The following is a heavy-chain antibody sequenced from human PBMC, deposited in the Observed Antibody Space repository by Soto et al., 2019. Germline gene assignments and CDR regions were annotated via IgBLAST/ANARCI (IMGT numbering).Heavy chain of an antibody. CDR2: ISGSADTT. Sequence: VQLLESGGGFIHPGGSLRLSCAASGFSFSSFAMNWVRQAPGKGLDWGSIISGSADTTLYADSVNGRFTISRDKSNSTLYLQINSLRAEDTAVYYCAKTRGAMIYAISVYGMDVWGQGATVTVSS. CDR3: AKTRGAMIYAISVYGMDV. V-gene: IGHV3-23*01. CDR1: GFSFSSFA. D-gene: IGHD2-8*01. J-gene: IGHJ6*02.